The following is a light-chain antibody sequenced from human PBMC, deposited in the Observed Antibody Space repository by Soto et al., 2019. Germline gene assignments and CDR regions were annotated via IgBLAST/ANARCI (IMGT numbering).Light chain of an antibody. CDR1: SSDVGTYNY. CDR3: SSYAGNNNLYV. Sequence: QSVLTQPPSASGSPGQSVTISCTGTSSDVGTYNYVSWYQQHPGKAPKLMIYEVNKRPAGVPDRFSGSKSGIMASLTVSGLQAEDEADYYCSSYAGNNNLYVSGTRTKATVL. J-gene: IGLJ1*01. CDR2: EVN. V-gene: IGLV2-8*01.